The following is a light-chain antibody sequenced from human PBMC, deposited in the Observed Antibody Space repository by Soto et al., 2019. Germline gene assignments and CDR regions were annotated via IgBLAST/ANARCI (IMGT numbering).Light chain of an antibody. CDR2: GAS. J-gene: IGKJ3*01. CDR1: QSVSSSY. V-gene: IGKV3-20*01. CDR3: QQYGSSPFT. Sequence: EIVLTQSPGTLYLSPGERATLSCRASQSVSSSYLDWYQQKPGQAPRLLIYGASSRATGIPDRFSGSGSGTDFTLTISRLEPEDFAVYYCQQYGSSPFTFGPGTKVDIK.